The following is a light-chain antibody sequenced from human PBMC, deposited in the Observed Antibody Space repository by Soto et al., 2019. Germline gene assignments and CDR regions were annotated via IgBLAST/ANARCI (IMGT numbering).Light chain of an antibody. CDR2: GNT. Sequence: QLVLTQPPSVSGAPGQRVTISCTGSSSNIGAGYDVHWYQQLPGRAPKLLIYGNTNRPSGVPDRFSGSESGTSASLAITGLQAEDEADYYCLSFDSSLSVVFGGGTKLTVL. CDR1: SSNIGAGYD. CDR3: LSFDSSLSVV. V-gene: IGLV1-40*01. J-gene: IGLJ2*01.